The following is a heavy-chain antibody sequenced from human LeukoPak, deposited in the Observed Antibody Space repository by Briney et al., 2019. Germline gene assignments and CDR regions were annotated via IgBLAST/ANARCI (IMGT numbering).Heavy chain of an antibody. V-gene: IGHV3-11*01. J-gene: IGHJ4*02. CDR1: GFTFSDYY. Sequence: PGGSLRLSCAASGFTFSDYYMSWIRQAPGKGLEWVSYINSSGSTIYCADSVKGRFTISRDNAKNSLYLQMNSLRAEDTAVYYCATTYGGDYYDILTGYYFVYWGQGTLVTVSS. CDR2: INSSGSTI. D-gene: IGHD3-9*01. CDR3: ATTYGGDYYDILTGYYFVY.